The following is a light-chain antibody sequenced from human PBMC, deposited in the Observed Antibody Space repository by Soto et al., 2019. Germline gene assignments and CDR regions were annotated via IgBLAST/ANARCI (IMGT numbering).Light chain of an antibody. CDR1: SSNIGAGYD. Sequence: QSVLTQPPSVSGAPGQRVTISRTGSSSNIGAGYDVHWYQLLPGTAPKLLIYGNINRPSGVPDRFSGSKSGTSASLAITGLQAEDEADYYCQSYDSSLSGVVFGGGTKLTVL. CDR3: QSYDSSLSGVV. V-gene: IGLV1-40*01. CDR2: GNI. J-gene: IGLJ2*01.